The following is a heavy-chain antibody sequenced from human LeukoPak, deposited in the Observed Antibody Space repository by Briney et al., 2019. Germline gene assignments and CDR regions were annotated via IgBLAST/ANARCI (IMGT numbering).Heavy chain of an antibody. Sequence: GASVTVSCKPSVYTFTIYGISWVRQAPGQGLEWMGWISAYNGNTNYPQKLQGRVTITTDTTTSTAYMELRSLRSADTAVYYCARDLGTGNSGSLADYWGQGTLVTVSS. V-gene: IGHV1-18*01. CDR1: VYTFTIYG. J-gene: IGHJ4*02. CDR3: ARDLGTGNSGSLADY. D-gene: IGHD3-10*01. CDR2: ISAYNGNT.